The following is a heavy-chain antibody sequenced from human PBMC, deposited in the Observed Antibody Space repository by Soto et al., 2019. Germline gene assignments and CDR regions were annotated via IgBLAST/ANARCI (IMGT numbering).Heavy chain of an antibody. Sequence: GGSHRLSSTASGFPCIICWRSWVRQATGEGLEWLANIKPDGNQIYYVDSVKGRFTISRDNAKNSVYLQMNSPRAEDTAVYFCARIGYSSSSFDFWGQGTLVTVSS. CDR1: GFPCIICW. V-gene: IGHV3-7*01. D-gene: IGHD6-6*01. CDR2: IKPDGNQI. CDR3: ARIGYSSSSFDF. J-gene: IGHJ4*02.